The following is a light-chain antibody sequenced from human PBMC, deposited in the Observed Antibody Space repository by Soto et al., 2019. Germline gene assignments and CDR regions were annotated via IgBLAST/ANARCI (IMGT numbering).Light chain of an antibody. V-gene: IGKV1-5*03. CDR3: QHYNSYSEA. J-gene: IGKJ1*01. Sequence: QMTQSPSSLSASGGEKIIITCRASRDVGSDVSWYQQKPGQAPKLLIYKSSTLKSGVPSRFSGSGSGTEFTLTISSLQPDDFATYYCQHYNSYSEAFGQGTKVDIK. CDR1: RDVGSD. CDR2: KSS.